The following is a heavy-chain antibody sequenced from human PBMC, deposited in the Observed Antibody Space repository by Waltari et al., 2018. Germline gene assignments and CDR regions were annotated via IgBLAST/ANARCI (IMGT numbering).Heavy chain of an antibody. J-gene: IGHJ3*01. CDR2: IDSDGRNT. CDR3: ARSTGGWERL. CDR1: GVTLSRYW. Sequence: EVQRMETGGELIQLEGSLRLSCAASGVTLSRYWMHWVRQAPGKGLVWVSRIDSDGRNTNYADSVNGRFTISRDNVKNMLYLHMNSLKVEDTAIYYCARSTGGWERLWGQGTMVTVSS. V-gene: IGHV3-74*01. D-gene: IGHD1-26*01.